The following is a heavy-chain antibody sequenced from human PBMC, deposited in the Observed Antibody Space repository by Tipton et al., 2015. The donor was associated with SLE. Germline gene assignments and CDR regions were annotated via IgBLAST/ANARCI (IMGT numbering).Heavy chain of an antibody. V-gene: IGHV4-59*01. Sequence: TLSLTCTVSGGSISSYYWSWIRQPPGKGLEWIGYIYYSGSTNYNPSLKSRVTISVDTSKNQFSLKLSSVTAADTAVYYCTRVFGAGSGSQHAHDAFDIWGQGTMVTVSS. J-gene: IGHJ3*02. D-gene: IGHD3-10*01. CDR1: GGSISSYY. CDR3: TRVFGAGSGSQHAHDAFDI. CDR2: IYYSGST.